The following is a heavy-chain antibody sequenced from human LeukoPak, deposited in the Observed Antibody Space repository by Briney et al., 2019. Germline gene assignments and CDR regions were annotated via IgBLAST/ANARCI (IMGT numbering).Heavy chain of an antibody. Sequence: GRSLRLSCAASGFTFDGYAMHWVRQGPGKGLEWISGITWNTDTIGYADPVMGRFTISRDNAKNSLYLQMNSLRAEDTALYYCAKDISVGATPYYFDSWGQGTLVTVSS. CDR2: ITWNTDTI. CDR3: AKDISVGATPYYFDS. D-gene: IGHD1-26*01. CDR1: GFTFDGYA. V-gene: IGHV3-9*01. J-gene: IGHJ4*02.